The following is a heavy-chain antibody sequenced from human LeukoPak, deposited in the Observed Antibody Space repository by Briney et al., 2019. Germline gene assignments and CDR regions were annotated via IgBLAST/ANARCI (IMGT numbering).Heavy chain of an antibody. Sequence: GGSLRLSCAASGFTFSSYGMHWVRQAPGKGLEWVSAISGSGGSTYYADSVKGRFTISRDNSKNTLYQQMNSLRAEDTAVYYCAKWVWIPRFDYWGQGTLVTVSS. V-gene: IGHV3-23*01. J-gene: IGHJ4*02. CDR1: GFTFSSYG. CDR2: ISGSGGST. CDR3: AKWVWIPRFDY. D-gene: IGHD5-12*01.